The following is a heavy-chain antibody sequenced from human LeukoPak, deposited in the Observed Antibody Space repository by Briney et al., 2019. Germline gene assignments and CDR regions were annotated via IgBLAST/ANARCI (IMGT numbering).Heavy chain of an antibody. Sequence: GRPLRLSCAASGFTFSSYAMHWVRQAPGKGLEWVSSISSSYIYYADSVKGRFTISRDNAKNSLYLQMNSLRAEDTAVYYCARVRYCTNGVCYTEYYYMDVWGKGTTVTVSS. J-gene: IGHJ6*03. V-gene: IGHV3-21*01. CDR2: ISSSYI. D-gene: IGHD2-8*01. CDR1: GFTFSSYA. CDR3: ARVRYCTNGVCYTEYYYMDV.